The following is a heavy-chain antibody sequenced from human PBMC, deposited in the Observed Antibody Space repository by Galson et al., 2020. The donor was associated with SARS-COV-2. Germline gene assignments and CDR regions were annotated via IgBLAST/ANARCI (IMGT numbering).Heavy chain of an antibody. CDR1: GFSLTTSGVG. CDR2: IYWDDDE. Sequence: SGPTLVKPTQTLTLTCTFSGFSLTTSGVGVGWIRQPPGKALEWLAIIYWDDDERYSPSLKSRLTITKDTSKNQVVLTMTNMDPVDTATYYCAHRRSESDEGGDDGDFYVCAFDVWGQVTMVTVSS. D-gene: IGHD2-21*01. J-gene: IGHJ3*01. CDR3: AHRRSESDEGGDDGDFYVCAFDV. V-gene: IGHV2-5*02.